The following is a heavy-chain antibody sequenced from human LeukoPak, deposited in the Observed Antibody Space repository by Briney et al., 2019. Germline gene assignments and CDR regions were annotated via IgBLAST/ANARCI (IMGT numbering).Heavy chain of an antibody. Sequence: GGSLRLSCAASGFTFSSYGMHWVRQAPGKGLEWVAVIWYDGSNKYYADSVKGRFTISRDKAKNSLYLQMNSLRDEDTAVYYCARDRTWHFDYWGQGALVTVSS. CDR1: GFTFSSYG. CDR3: ARDRTWHFDY. J-gene: IGHJ4*02. CDR2: IWYDGSNK. V-gene: IGHV3-33*01. D-gene: IGHD1-14*01.